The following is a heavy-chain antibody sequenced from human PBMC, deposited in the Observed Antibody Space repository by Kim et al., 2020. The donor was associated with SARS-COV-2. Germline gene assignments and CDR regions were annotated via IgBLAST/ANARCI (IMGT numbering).Heavy chain of an antibody. CDR3: TIDREGTCRPSRCRRFDH. CDR1: GGSLSGYF. J-gene: IGHJ4*02. V-gene: IGHV4-59*12. D-gene: IGHD1-26*01. CDR2: IYYRGNT. Sequence: SETLSLTCAVSGGSLSGYFWSWVRQSPGKALEWIGYIYYRGNTKYNPSPASRLDMSIDTSKNRLSLNLASVSAADTAVYYCTIDREGTCRPSRCRRFDHWRQGALVTVST.